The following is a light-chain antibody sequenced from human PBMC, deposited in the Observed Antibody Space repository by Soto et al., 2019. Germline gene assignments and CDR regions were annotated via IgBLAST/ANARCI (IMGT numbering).Light chain of an antibody. Sequence: QSVLTQPASVSGSPGQSITISCTGTSSDVGGYNYVSWYQQHPVKAPKLMIYDVTNRPSGVSDRFSGPKSGNTASLTISGLQAEDEADSYCSSYTSSSVGVFGTGTKVTVL. CDR1: SSDVGGYNY. CDR2: DVT. CDR3: SSYTSSSVGV. V-gene: IGLV2-14*01. J-gene: IGLJ1*01.